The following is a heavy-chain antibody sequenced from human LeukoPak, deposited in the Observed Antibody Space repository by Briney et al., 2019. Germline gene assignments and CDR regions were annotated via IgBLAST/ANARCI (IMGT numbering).Heavy chain of an antibody. V-gene: IGHV3-48*03. CDR2: ISSSGRTT. J-gene: IGHJ3*02. D-gene: IGHD4-17*01. CDR3: ARVGDYSAFDI. CDR1: GFTFSSYE. Sequence: GGSLRLSCAASGFTFSSYEVNWVRQAPGKGLEWVSYISSSGRTTYYADSVKGRFTISRDNAKNSLYLQMNSLRAEDTAVYYCARVGDYSAFDIWGQGTMVTVSS.